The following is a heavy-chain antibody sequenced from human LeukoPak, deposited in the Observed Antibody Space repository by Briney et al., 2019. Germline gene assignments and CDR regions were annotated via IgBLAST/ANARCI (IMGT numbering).Heavy chain of an antibody. CDR2: IYYSGST. Sequence: SETLSLTCTVSGGSISSYYWSWIRQPPGKGLEWIGYIYYSGSTNYNPSLKSRVTISVDTSKNQFSLKLSSVTAADTAVYYCARETDCSGGSCYLGWFDPWGQGTLVTVSS. J-gene: IGHJ5*02. CDR3: ARETDCSGGSCYLGWFDP. V-gene: IGHV4-59*01. CDR1: GGSISSYY. D-gene: IGHD2-15*01.